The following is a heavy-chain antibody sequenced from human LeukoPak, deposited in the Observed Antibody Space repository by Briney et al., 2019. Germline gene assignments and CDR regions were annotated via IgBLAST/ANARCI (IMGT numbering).Heavy chain of an antibody. CDR2: IYYSGST. CDR3: ARESGGVVTNARYFDL. J-gene: IGHJ2*01. Sequence: PSETLSLTCTVSGGSISSYYWSWIRQPPGKGLEWIGYIYYSGSTNYNPSPKSRVTISVDTSKNQFSLKLSSVTAADTAVYYCARESGGVVTNARYFDLWGRGTLVTVSS. CDR1: GGSISSYY. D-gene: IGHD3-3*01. V-gene: IGHV4-59*01.